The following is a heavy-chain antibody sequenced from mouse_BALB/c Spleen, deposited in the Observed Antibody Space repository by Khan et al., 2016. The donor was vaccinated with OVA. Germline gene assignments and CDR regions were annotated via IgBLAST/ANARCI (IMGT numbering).Heavy chain of an antibody. J-gene: IGHJ3*01. V-gene: IGHV1S81*02. CDR1: GYTFSSYW. Sequence: QVQLQQSGAELVKPGASVQLSCKASGYTFSSYWMLWVKQRPGQGLEWIGEINPSNGRTNHTDTFKSKATLTVDSSFNTAYMQLCNLTSEDSAVYYWARSTMITTEFVYWGQGTLVTVSA. CDR2: INPSNGRT. D-gene: IGHD2-4*01. CDR3: ARSTMITTEFVY.